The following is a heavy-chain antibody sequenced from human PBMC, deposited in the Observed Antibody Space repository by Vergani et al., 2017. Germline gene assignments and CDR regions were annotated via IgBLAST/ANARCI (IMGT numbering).Heavy chain of an antibody. V-gene: IGHV4-31*03. J-gene: IGHJ4*02. CDR3: AREACSGGSCYSGVVDY. Sequence: QVQLQESGPGLVKPSQTLSLTCTVSGGSISSGGYYWSWIRQHPGKGLEWIGYIYYSGSTYYNPSLKSRVTISVDTSKNQFSLKLSSVTAADTDVYYCAREACSGGSCYSGVVDYWGQGTLVTVSS. CDR1: GGSISSGGYY. D-gene: IGHD2-15*01. CDR2: IYYSGST.